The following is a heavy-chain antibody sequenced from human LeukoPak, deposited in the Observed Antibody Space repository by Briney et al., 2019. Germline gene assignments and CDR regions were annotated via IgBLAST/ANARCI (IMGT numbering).Heavy chain of an antibody. CDR3: ARDNYDSSGYYSLRWSDP. V-gene: IGHV4-61*02. CDR1: GGSISSGSYY. CDR2: IYTSGST. D-gene: IGHD3-22*01. Sequence: PSQTLSLTCTVSGGSISSGSYYWSWIRQPAGKGLEWIGRIYTSGSTNYNPSLKSRVTISVDTSKNQFSLKLSSVTAADTAVYYCARDNYDSSGYYSLRWSDPWGHGILVTVSS. J-gene: IGHJ5*02.